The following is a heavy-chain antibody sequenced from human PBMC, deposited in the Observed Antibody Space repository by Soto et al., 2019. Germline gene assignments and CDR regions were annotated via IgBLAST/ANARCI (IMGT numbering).Heavy chain of an antibody. CDR2: IYTDGSRA. Sequence: EVQLVESGGGLVQPGGSLRLSCEASGFTFSSHWMHWVRQAPGKGLVWVSCIYTDGSRADYADSVKGRLTISRDNAKNKVYLQVNSLGAEDTAVYFCARGAQNYYYFDYWGQGTLVTVSS. CDR1: GFTFSSHW. D-gene: IGHD3-10*01. CDR3: ARGAQNYYYFDY. J-gene: IGHJ4*02. V-gene: IGHV3-74*01.